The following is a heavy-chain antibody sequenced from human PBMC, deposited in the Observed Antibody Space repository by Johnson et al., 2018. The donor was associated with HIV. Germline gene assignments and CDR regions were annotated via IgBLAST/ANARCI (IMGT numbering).Heavy chain of an antibody. CDR1: GFTFSGYG. J-gene: IGHJ3*01. Sequence: QVQLVESGGGEVQPGRSLRLSCAASGFTFSGYGMHWVRQAPGKGLEWVAVISYDGSNKYYTDYVKGRFTISRDNSKNTVYMQMNSLRADDTAVYYCAKDRASVWYSGSYLVDWGQGTMVTVSS. V-gene: IGHV3-30*18. CDR3: AKDRASVWYSGSYLVD. D-gene: IGHD1-26*01. CDR2: ISYDGSNK.